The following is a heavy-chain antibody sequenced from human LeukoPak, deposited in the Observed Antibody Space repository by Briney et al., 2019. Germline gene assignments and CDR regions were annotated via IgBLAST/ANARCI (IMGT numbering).Heavy chain of an antibody. CDR1: GFTFDDYA. Sequence: GGSLRLSCAASGFTFDDYAMHWVRQAPGKGLEGVSLISWGGGSTYYADSAKGRFTISRDNSKNSLYLHMNSLRAEDTALYYCAKDRSGNSYGHFDYWGQGTLVTVSS. CDR2: ISWGGGST. D-gene: IGHD3-10*01. CDR3: AKDRSGNSYGHFDY. J-gene: IGHJ4*02. V-gene: IGHV3-43D*04.